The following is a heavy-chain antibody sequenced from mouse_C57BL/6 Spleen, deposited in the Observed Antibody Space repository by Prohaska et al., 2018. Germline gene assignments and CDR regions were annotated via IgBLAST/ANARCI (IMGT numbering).Heavy chain of an antibody. CDR2: IYPRSGNT. Sequence: KLSCKASGYTFTSYGISWVKQRTGQGLEWIGEIYPRSGNTYYNEKFKGKATLTADKSSSTAYMELRSLTSEDSAVYFCAREGIYYGSPYAMDYWGQGTSVTV. D-gene: IGHD1-1*01. J-gene: IGHJ4*01. V-gene: IGHV1-81*01. CDR1: GYTFTSYG. CDR3: AREGIYYGSPYAMDY.